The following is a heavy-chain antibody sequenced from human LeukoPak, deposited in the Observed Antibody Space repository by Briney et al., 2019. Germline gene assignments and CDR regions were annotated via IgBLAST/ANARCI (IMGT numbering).Heavy chain of an antibody. V-gene: IGHV1-18*01. CDR2: ISAYNGNT. D-gene: IGHD6-25*01. CDR3: ARDAGGHYFDY. Sequence: ASVTVSCKASGYTFTSYGVGWVRQAPGQGLEWMGWISAYNGNTNNAQKLQGRVTMTTDTSTSTAYMELRSLRSDDTAVYYCARDAGGHYFDYWGQGTLVTVSS. CDR1: GYTFTSYG. J-gene: IGHJ4*02.